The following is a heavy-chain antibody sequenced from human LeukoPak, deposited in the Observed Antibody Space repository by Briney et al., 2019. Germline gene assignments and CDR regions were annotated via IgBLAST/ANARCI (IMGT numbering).Heavy chain of an antibody. CDR3: TRAAIAVAVDAFDI. CDR1: GYTFTGYF. CDR2: INPNSGVS. Sequence: SSVNVSCKASGYTFTGYFMHWVRQAPGQGLEWMGWINPNSGVSNYAQMFHGRVTLTRDTSISTAYMDLRRLRSDDTALYYCTRAAIAVAVDAFDIWGQGAMVTVSS. J-gene: IGHJ3*02. V-gene: IGHV1-2*02. D-gene: IGHD6-19*01.